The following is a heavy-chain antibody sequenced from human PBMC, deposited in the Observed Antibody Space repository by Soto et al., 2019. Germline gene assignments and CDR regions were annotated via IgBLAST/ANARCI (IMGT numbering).Heavy chain of an antibody. CDR2: MNPHSRTT. V-gene: IGHV1-8*01. J-gene: IGHJ4*02. CDR1: GDTFTRYE. D-gene: IGHD3-3*01. CDR3: TSGGGGTTIFPHF. Sequence: QVQLVQSGAEVKRPGASVKVSCKASGDTFTRYEINWVRLAPGQGLEWMGWMNPHSRTTGLAQKFQGRLTLTREPSISTAYTEETSLKSDDTAVYFCTSGGGGTTIFPHFWGQGTLVTVSS.